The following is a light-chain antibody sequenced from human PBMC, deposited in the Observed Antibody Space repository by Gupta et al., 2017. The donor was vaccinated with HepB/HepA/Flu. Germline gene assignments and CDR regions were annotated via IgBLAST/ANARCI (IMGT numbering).Light chain of an antibody. J-gene: IGLJ2*01. CDR3: TLYKITNNLV. CDR2: DVT. Sequence: QSALTQPASVSGSPGQSSSISCTGTSSDVGGYNYVSWYQQQPGSAPKLLCGDVTNRPAGLSKLCEANYSATTALSNSWGHQAEDDAYYYSTLYKITNNLVFGRGTRLTVL. CDR1: SSDVGGYNY. V-gene: IGLV2-14*03.